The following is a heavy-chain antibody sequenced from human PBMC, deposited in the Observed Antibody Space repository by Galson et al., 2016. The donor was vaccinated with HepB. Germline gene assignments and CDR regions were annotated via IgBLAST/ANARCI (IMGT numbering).Heavy chain of an antibody. J-gene: IGHJ6*02. CDR3: ARGGTSTIFGVASRVYSNYGMDV. CDR2: IYYSGST. Sequence: SETLSLTCTVSGGSISTYYWSWIRQPPGKGLEWIGYIYYSGSTNHNPSLKGRVTMSVDTSKNQLSLKLSSVIAADTAVYYCARGGTSTIFGVASRVYSNYGMDVWGQGTTVTVSS. D-gene: IGHD3-3*01. V-gene: IGHV4-59*01. CDR1: GGSISTYY.